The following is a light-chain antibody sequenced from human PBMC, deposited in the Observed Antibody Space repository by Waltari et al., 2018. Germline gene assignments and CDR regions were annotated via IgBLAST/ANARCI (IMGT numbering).Light chain of an antibody. CDR2: DDS. V-gene: IGLV3-21*03. CDR3: QVWEGSSDHYV. J-gene: IGLJ1*01. Sequence: SYVLTQPASVSVAPGKTARITCEGNNIGGKTVHWYQLRPGQAPVLVVHDDSDRPSGIPELCSGSNSGNTATLTISGVEVGDEGDYYCQVWEGSSDHYVFGTGTAVSV. CDR1: NIGGKT.